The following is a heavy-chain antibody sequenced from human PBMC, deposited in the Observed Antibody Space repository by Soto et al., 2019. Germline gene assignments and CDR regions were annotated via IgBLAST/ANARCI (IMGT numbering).Heavy chain of an antibody. CDR3: ASLPAAGGYYARDAFDI. J-gene: IGHJ3*02. V-gene: IGHV4-31*03. D-gene: IGHD3-10*01. Sequence: SETLSLTCTVSGGSISSGGYYWIWIRQHPGKGLEWIGYIYYSGSTYYNPSLKSRVTISVDTSKNQFSLKLSSGTAADTAVYYCASLPAAGGYYARDAFDIWGQGTMVTVSS. CDR1: GGSISSGGYY. CDR2: IYYSGST.